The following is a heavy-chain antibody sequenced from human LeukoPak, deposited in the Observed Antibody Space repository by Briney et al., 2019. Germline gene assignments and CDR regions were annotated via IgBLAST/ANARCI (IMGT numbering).Heavy chain of an antibody. CDR1: GFTFSSYS. CDR3: ARSHVLRFLEWLSHFDY. D-gene: IGHD3-3*01. V-gene: IGHV3-48*01. CDR2: ISSSSSTI. Sequence: GSLRLSCAASGFTFSSYSMNWVRQAPGKGLEWVSYISSSSSTIYYADSVKGRFTISRDNAKNSLYLQMNSLRAEDTAVYYCARSHVLRFLEWLSHFDYWGQGTLVTVSS. J-gene: IGHJ4*02.